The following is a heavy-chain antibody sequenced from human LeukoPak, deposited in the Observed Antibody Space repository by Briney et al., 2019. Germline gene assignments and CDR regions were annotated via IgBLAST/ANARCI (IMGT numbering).Heavy chain of an antibody. CDR2: ISAYNGNT. V-gene: IGHV1-18*01. J-gene: IGHJ4*02. D-gene: IGHD3-10*01. CDR3: ARDLENRITMVRGVLDY. Sequence: ASVTVSSTSSVYTFTSYGISWVRQAPGQALEWMGWISAYNGNTNYAQKLQGRVTMTTDTSTSTAYMELRSLRSDDTAVYYCARDLENRITMVRGVLDYWGQGTLVTVSS. CDR1: VYTFTSYG.